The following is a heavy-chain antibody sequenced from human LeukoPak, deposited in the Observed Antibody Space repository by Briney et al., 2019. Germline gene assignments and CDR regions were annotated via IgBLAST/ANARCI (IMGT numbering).Heavy chain of an antibody. V-gene: IGHV1-69*04. CDR1: GYTFTSYY. CDR3: ARDQAMAAVDY. Sequence: ASVKVSCKASGYTFTSYYMHWVRQAPGQGLEWMGRIIPILGIANYAQKFQGRVTITADKSTSTAYVELSSLRSEDTAVYYCARDQAMAAVDYWGQGTLVTVSS. CDR2: IIPILGIA. D-gene: IGHD5-18*01. J-gene: IGHJ4*02.